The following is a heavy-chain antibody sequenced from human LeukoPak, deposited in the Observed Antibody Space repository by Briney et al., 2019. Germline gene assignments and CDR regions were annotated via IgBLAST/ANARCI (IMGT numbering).Heavy chain of an antibody. CDR1: GFTFSSYA. J-gene: IGHJ4*02. D-gene: IGHD3-10*01. V-gene: IGHV3-23*01. CDR2: TGSTGVST. Sequence: GGSLRLSCAASGFTFSSYAMNWVRQAPGKGLEWVSGTGSTGVSTFYADSVKGRFTVSRDNSKNTLSLQMNSLRAEDTAVYYCARADMVRGVIWGQGTLVTVSS. CDR3: ARADMVRGVI.